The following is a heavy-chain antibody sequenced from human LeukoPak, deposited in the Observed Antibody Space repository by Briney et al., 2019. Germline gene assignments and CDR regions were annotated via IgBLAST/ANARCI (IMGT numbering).Heavy chain of an antibody. Sequence: PGGSLRLSCAASGFTFSIYTMNWVRQAPGKGLEWVSSVSSSTSYIYYADSVKGRFTISRDNAKNSLYLQMNSLRAEDTAVYYCGRESGIAARPRYYYYYMDVWGKGTTVTVSS. J-gene: IGHJ6*03. V-gene: IGHV3-21*01. D-gene: IGHD6-6*01. CDR1: GFTFSIYT. CDR2: VSSSTSYI. CDR3: GRESGIAARPRYYYYYMDV.